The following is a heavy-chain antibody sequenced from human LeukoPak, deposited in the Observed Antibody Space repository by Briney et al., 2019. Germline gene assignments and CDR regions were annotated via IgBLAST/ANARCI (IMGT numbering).Heavy chain of an antibody. V-gene: IGHV6-1*01. CDR1: GDNVSGNRAA. Sequence: SRTLSLTCAISGDNVSGNRAAWNWIRQSPSRGLEWLGRTFYRSKWYSDYAVSVKSRITINPDTSKNQFSLQMNSVTPDDTAVYYCARDLSGIFDPWGQGTLVTVSS. J-gene: IGHJ5*02. D-gene: IGHD3-10*01. CDR3: ARDLSGIFDP. CDR2: TFYRSKWYS.